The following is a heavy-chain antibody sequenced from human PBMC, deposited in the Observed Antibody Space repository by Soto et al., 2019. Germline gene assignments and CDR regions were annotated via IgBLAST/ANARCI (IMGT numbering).Heavy chain of an antibody. CDR2: VIPALGTA. D-gene: IGHD6-13*01. Sequence: QVQLVQSGAEVKKPGSSVKVSCKTSGGSFSSYVISWVRQAPGLGLEYMGGVIPALGTANHAQKFQGRVTISAAKSTSTAYMELNRLTSDDTAVYYCARDRAAARREYFLRFWGQGTLVTVSS. J-gene: IGHJ4*02. CDR1: GGSFSSYV. V-gene: IGHV1-69*14. CDR3: ARDRAAARREYFLRF.